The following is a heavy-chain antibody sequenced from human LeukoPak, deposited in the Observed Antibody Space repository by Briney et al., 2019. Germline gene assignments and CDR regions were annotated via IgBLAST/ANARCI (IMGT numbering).Heavy chain of an antibody. D-gene: IGHD6-13*01. J-gene: IGHJ4*02. CDR2: ISSSSDYI. Sequence: GASLRLSCAASTFTFSSDSMNWVRQAPGKGLEWVSSISSSSDYIYYADSVKGRFTIFRDNAKNSLYLQMNSLRVEDSAVYYCARDSGSSWREGLNYWGQGTLVTVSS. CDR1: TFTFSSDS. V-gene: IGHV3-21*01. CDR3: ARDSGSSWREGLNY.